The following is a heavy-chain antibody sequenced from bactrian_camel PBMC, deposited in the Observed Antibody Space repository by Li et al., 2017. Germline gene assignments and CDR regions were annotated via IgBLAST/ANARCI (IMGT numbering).Heavy chain of an antibody. D-gene: IGHD6*01. Sequence: VQLVESGGGSVQAGGSLRVSCAASGYSDSAYCMGWFRQAPGKEREGVAAIDRDGRSTYADSVKGRFTISKGNSKNTAYLQMNSLKPEDTAMYYCAADPPSSCGSWTLMGQGTQVTVS. CDR2: IDRDGRS. V-gene: IGHV3S53*01. CDR1: GYSDSAYC. J-gene: IGHJ4*01.